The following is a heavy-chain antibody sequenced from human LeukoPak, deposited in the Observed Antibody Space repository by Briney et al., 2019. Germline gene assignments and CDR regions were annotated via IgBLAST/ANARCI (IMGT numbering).Heavy chain of an antibody. CDR2: IYYSGST. CDR1: GGSISSGDYY. V-gene: IGHV4-30-4*01. Sequence: PSQTLSLTCTVSGGSISSGDYYWSWIRQPPGKGLEWNGYIYYSGSTYYNPSLKSRVTISVDTSKNQFSLKLSSVTAADTAVYYCARDPLVVVAATRYYYYGMDVWGKGTTVTVSS. CDR3: ARDPLVVVAATRYYYYGMDV. D-gene: IGHD2-15*01. J-gene: IGHJ6*04.